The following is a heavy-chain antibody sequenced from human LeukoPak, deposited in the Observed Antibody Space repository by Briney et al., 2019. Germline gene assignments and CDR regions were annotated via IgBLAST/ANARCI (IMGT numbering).Heavy chain of an antibody. CDR1: GFTFSSHG. Sequence: GGSLRLSCAASGFTFSSHGMSWVRQAPGKGLEWVSTISGSGDNTYYADSVKGRFTISRDNSKNTLYLQMNSLRAEDTAVYYCATFSRYFDWLLNGQHWGQGTLVTVSS. CDR2: ISGSGDNT. D-gene: IGHD3-9*01. J-gene: IGHJ1*01. CDR3: ATFSRYFDWLLNGQH. V-gene: IGHV3-23*01.